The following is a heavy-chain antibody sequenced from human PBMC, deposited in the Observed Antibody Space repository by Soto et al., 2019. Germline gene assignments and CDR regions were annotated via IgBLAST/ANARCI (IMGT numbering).Heavy chain of an antibody. D-gene: IGHD3-3*01. V-gene: IGHV2-5*02. J-gene: IGHJ6*02. CDR1: GFAISTSGVG. CDR2: NYWDDVK. Sequence: QITLKESGQTLLTPTETLTLTSTFSGFAISTSGVGGAWIREPPGKALEWVAPNYWDDVKRYSPSLMGRLTITKDTSNHQVVLTMTNVDTADTGTYYCSHIMAIFREVISAGGMDFWGQGTTVTVSS. CDR3: SHIMAIFREVISAGGMDF.